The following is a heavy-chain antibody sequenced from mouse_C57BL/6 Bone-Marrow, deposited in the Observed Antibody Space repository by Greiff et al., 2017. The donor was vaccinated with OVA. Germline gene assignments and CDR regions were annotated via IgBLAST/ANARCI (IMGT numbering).Heavy chain of an antibody. CDR3: TPYYDGSSPYAMDY. CDR1: GFNIKDDY. CDR2: IDPENGDT. Sequence: EVKVEESGAELVRPGASVKLSCTASGFNIKDDYMHWVKQRPEQGLEWIGWIDPENGDTEDASKFQGKATITADTSSNTAYLQLSSLTSEDTAVYYCTPYYDGSSPYAMDYWGQGTSVTVSS. J-gene: IGHJ4*01. V-gene: IGHV14-4*01. D-gene: IGHD1-1*01.